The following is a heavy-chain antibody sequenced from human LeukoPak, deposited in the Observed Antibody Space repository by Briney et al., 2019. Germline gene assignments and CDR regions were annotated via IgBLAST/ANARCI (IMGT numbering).Heavy chain of an antibody. V-gene: IGHV3-48*04. Sequence: GGSLRLSCAASGFTFSSYSMNWVRQAPGKGLEWVSYISSSSSTIYYADSVKGRFTIPRDNAKNSLYLQMNSLRAEDTAVYYCARGIAARLDAFDIWGQGTMVTVSS. D-gene: IGHD6-6*01. CDR1: GFTFSSYS. CDR3: ARGIAARLDAFDI. CDR2: ISSSSSTI. J-gene: IGHJ3*02.